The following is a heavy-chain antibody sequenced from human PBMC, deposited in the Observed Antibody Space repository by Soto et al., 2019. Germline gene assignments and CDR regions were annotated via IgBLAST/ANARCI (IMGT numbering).Heavy chain of an antibody. CDR2: ISGSGGST. J-gene: IGHJ6*03. V-gene: IGHV3-23*01. D-gene: IGHD5-12*01. CDR1: GFTFRSYA. Sequence: EVQLLESGGGLVQPGGSLRLSCAASGFTFRSYAMNWVRQAPGKGLEWVSAISGSGGSTYYAASVKGRFTISRDDSKSTLFLPMNSLRAEDTAFYYCARVSEAAYGGYDSYCYYYMDVWGKGTTVIVSS. CDR3: ARVSEAAYGGYDSYCYYYMDV.